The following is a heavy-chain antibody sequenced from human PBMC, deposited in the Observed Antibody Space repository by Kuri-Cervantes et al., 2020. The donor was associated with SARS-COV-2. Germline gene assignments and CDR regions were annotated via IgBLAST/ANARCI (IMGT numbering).Heavy chain of an antibody. V-gene: IGHV3-30*03. CDR1: GFNFSTTD. CDR2: ISSDGKNK. CDR3: ARDLGEGPTGY. D-gene: IGHD3-16*01. Sequence: GGSLRLSCVASGFNFSTTDMHWVRQAPGKGLEWVTFISSDGKNKKCMASGKGRFTISRDNSQNTLYLQMNSLRAEDTAVYYCARDLGEGPTGYWGQGALVTVSS. J-gene: IGHJ4*02.